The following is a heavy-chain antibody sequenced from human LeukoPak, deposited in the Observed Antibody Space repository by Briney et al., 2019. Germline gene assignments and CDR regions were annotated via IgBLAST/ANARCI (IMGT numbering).Heavy chain of an antibody. CDR1: GFTFSSYW. Sequence: PGGSLRLSCAASGFTFSSYWMSWVRQAPGKGLEWVANIKQDGSEKYYVDSVKGRFTISRDNAKNSLYLQMNSLRAEDTAVYYCARAAGCSSTSCQRRYFQHWGQGTLVTVSS. CDR2: IKQDGSEK. CDR3: ARAAGCSSTSCQRRYFQH. D-gene: IGHD2-2*01. V-gene: IGHV3-7*01. J-gene: IGHJ1*01.